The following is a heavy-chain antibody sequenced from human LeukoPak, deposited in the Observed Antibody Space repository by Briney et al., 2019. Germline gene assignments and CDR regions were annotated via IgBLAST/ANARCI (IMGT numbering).Heavy chain of an antibody. CDR2: INHRGST. CDR1: GGSFSGYY. Sequence: SETLSLTCAVYGGSFSGYYWSCIRQPPGKGLEWIGEINHRGSTNYNPSLKSRVSISVDTSKNQFSLKLSSVTAADTAVYYCARPSIAAAGIWWFDPWGQGTLVTVSS. D-gene: IGHD6-13*01. J-gene: IGHJ5*02. V-gene: IGHV4-34*01. CDR3: ARPSIAAAGIWWFDP.